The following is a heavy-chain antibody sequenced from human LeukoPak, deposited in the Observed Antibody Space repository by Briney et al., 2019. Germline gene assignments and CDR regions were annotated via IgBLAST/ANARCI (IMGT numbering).Heavy chain of an antibody. J-gene: IGHJ4*02. CDR2: IYHSGST. D-gene: IGHD2-2*01. CDR1: GGSISSGYY. CDR3: ASLQVPAAIGIDY. V-gene: IGHV4-38-2*02. Sequence: TSQTLSLTCTVSGGSISSGYYWGWIRQPPGKGLEWIGSIYHSGSTYYNPSLKSRVTISVDTSKNQFSLKLSSVTAADTAVYYCASLQVPAAIGIDYWGQGTLVTVSS.